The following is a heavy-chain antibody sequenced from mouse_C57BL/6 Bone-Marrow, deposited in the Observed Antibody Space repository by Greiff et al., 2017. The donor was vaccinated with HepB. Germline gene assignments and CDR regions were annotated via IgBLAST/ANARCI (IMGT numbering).Heavy chain of an antibody. D-gene: IGHD2-10*01. V-gene: IGHV1-26*01. J-gene: IGHJ3*01. CDR2: INPNNGGT. Sequence: EVQLQQSGPELVKPGASVKISCKASGYTFTDYYMNWVKQSHGKSLEWIGDINPNNGGTSYNQKFKGKATLTVDKSSSTAYMELRSLTSEDSAVYYCARSGLLPWFAYWGQGTLVTVSA. CDR3: ARSGLLPWFAY. CDR1: GYTFTDYY.